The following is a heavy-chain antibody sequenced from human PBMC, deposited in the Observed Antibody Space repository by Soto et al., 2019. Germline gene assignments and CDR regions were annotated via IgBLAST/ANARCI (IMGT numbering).Heavy chain of an antibody. CDR1: GFTVSSNY. D-gene: IGHD3-22*01. CDR3: ARDFPYYYDSSGYCLYGMGV. CDR2: IYSGGST. J-gene: IGHJ6*02. Sequence: GESLKISCAASGFTVSSNYMSWVRQAPGKGLEWVSVIYSGGSTYYADSVKGRFTISRHNSKNTLYLQMNSLRAEDTAVYYCARDFPYYYDSSGYCLYGMGVWGQVTTFPVPS. V-gene: IGHV3-53*04.